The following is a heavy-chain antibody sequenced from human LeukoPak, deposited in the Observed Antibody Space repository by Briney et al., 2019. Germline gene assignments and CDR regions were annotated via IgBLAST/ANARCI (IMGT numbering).Heavy chain of an antibody. D-gene: IGHD3-9*01. Sequence: KPSETLSLTCAVYGGSFSGYYTSWIRHPPRKGLEWVGEINHSGSTNYNTSPKSRVTISVDTSKKQFSPKLCAVTPADTPVYIAGRSDSLTGYYYPDYWGQGTLVTVSS. V-gene: IGHV4-34*01. CDR1: GGSFSGYY. CDR2: INHSGST. CDR3: GRSDSLTGYYYPDY. J-gene: IGHJ4*02.